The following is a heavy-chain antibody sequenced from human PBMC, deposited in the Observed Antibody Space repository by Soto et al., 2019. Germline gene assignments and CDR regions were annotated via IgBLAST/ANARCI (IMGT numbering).Heavy chain of an antibody. D-gene: IGHD5-12*01. J-gene: IGHJ6*02. CDR1: GFTFSNAW. Sequence: KPGGSLRLSCAASGFTFSNAWMSWVRQAPGKGLEWVGRIKSKTDGGTTDYAAPVKDRFTISRDDSKNTLYLQMNSLKTEDTAVYYCTTLGLRTVRYYYYGMDVWGQGTTVTVSS. CDR2: IKSKTDGGTT. CDR3: TTLGLRTVRYYYYGMDV. V-gene: IGHV3-15*01.